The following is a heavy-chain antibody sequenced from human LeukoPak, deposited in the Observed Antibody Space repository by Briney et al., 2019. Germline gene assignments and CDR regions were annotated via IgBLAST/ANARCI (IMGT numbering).Heavy chain of an antibody. V-gene: IGHV4-59*01. Sequence: SETLSLTCTVSGGSISSYYWSWMRQPPGKGLEWSGYIYYSGSTNYNPSLKSRVTISVDTSKNQFSLTLSSVTAADTAVYYCARDLGPTLWFDPWGQGTLVTVSS. J-gene: IGHJ5*02. CDR1: GGSISSYY. CDR2: IYYSGST. CDR3: ARDLGPTLWFDP. D-gene: IGHD4-11*01.